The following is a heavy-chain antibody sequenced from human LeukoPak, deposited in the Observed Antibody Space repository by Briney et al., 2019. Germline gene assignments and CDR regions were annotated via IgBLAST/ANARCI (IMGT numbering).Heavy chain of an antibody. CDR3: AKGRGAHYYDSSGYGRGYFQH. D-gene: IGHD3-22*01. J-gene: IGHJ1*01. CDR2: ISGSGGST. CDR1: GFTFSSYA. V-gene: IGHV3-23*01. Sequence: PGGSLRLSCAASGFTFSSYAMSWVRQARGKGLEWVSAISGSGGSTYYADSVKGRFTISRDNSKNTLYLQMNSLRAEDTAVYYCAKGRGAHYYDSSGYGRGYFQHWGQGTLVTVSS.